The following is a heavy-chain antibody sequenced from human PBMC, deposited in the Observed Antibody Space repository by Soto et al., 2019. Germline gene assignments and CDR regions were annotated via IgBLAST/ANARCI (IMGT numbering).Heavy chain of an antibody. Sequence: QVQLVESGGGVVQPGRSLRLSCAASGFTFSSYAMHWVRQAPGKGLEWVAVISYDGSNKYYADSVKGRFTISRDNSKNXRYLQMNSLRAEGTAVYYCARPLWRDDYNWGYFDLWGRGTLVTVAS. CDR3: ARPLWRDDYNWGYFDL. CDR1: GFTFSSYA. CDR2: ISYDGSNK. D-gene: IGHD4-4*01. J-gene: IGHJ2*01. V-gene: IGHV3-30*04.